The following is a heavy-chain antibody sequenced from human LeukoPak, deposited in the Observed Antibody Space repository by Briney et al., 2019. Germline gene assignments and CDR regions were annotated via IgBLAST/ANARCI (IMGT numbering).Heavy chain of an antibody. Sequence: GGSLKLSCAVSGFTFSDYGMHWVRQAPGKGLEWVAFIRYHGSNKYYADSVKGRFTISRDNAKNSLYLQMNSLRAEDTAVYYCARVFRPSLTVFIIRGAFDIWGQGTMVTVSS. CDR1: GFTFSDYG. V-gene: IGHV3-30*02. CDR3: ARVFRPSLTVFIIRGAFDI. CDR2: IRYHGSNK. D-gene: IGHD3-3*01. J-gene: IGHJ3*02.